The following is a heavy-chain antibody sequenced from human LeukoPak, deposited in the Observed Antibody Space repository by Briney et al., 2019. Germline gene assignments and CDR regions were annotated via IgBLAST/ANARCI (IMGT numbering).Heavy chain of an antibody. CDR1: GFTFSSYA. V-gene: IGHV3-30*04. J-gene: IGHJ6*03. CDR3: ARVANAYYYYYMDV. Sequence: QPGGSLRLSCAASGFTFSSYAMHWVRQAPGKGLEWVAVISYDGSNKYYADSVKGRFTISRDNSKNTLYLQMNSLRAEDTVVYYCARVANAYYYYYMDVWGKGTTVTVSS. CDR2: ISYDGSNK.